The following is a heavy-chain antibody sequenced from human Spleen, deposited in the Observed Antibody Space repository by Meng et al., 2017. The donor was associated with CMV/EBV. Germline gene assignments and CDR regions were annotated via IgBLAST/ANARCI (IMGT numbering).Heavy chain of an antibody. CDR3: ATGPQHGITVFGVGTGGWYFDL. CDR1: YS. J-gene: IGHJ2*01. D-gene: IGHD3-3*01. CDR2: IGSGGGHT. Sequence: YSVNWVRQAPGKGLEWVSAIGSGGGHTYYADSVKGRFTISRDNSENTVYLQMNSLRAADTAVYYCATGPQHGITVFGVGTGGWYFDLWGRGTLVTVSS. V-gene: IGHV3-23*01.